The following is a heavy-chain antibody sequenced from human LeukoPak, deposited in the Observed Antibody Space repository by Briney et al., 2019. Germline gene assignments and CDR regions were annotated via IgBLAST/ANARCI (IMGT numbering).Heavy chain of an antibody. CDR2: ISGGGVTT. CDR3: ARNQQLGGHSYYYYGMDV. V-gene: IGHV3-23*01. CDR1: GFTSIAYA. J-gene: IGHJ6*02. D-gene: IGHD3-16*01. Sequence: GGSLRLSCVGSGFTSIAYALTWARQAPGKGLEWVSGISGGGVTTYYADSAKGRFTISRDNSKNTLYLQMNSLRADDTAIYYCARNQQLGGHSYYYYGMDVWGQGTTVTVSS.